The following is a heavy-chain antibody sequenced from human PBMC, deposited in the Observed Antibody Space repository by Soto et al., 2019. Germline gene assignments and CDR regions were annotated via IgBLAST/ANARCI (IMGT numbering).Heavy chain of an antibody. J-gene: IGHJ3*02. D-gene: IGHD2-15*01. Sequence: PGGSLRLSCAASGFTFSSYSMNWVRQAPGKGLEWVSSISSSSSYIYYADSVKGRFTISRDNAKNSLYLQMNSLRAKDTAVYYCARDKFVVVADDAFDIWGQGTMVTVSS. V-gene: IGHV3-21*01. CDR3: ARDKFVVVADDAFDI. CDR2: ISSSSSYI. CDR1: GFTFSSYS.